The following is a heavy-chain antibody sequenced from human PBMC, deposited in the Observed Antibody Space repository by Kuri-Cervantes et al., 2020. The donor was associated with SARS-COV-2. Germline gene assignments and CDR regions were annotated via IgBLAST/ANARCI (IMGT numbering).Heavy chain of an antibody. V-gene: IGHV1-69*05. D-gene: IGHD3-3*01. CDR2: IIPIFGTA. J-gene: IGHJ6*02. Sequence: SVKVSCKASGGTFSSYAISWVRQAPGQGLEWMGGIIPIFGTANYAQKFQGRVTMTRNTSINTAYMELSSLRSEDTAVYYCASSRSITIFGVVINYYYGMDVWGQGTTVTVSS. CDR1: GGTFSSYA. CDR3: ASSRSITIFGVVINYYYGMDV.